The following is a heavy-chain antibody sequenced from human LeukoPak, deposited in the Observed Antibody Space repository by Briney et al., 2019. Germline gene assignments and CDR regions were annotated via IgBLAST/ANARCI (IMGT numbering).Heavy chain of an antibody. CDR2: IRSKAYGGTT. CDR1: GFTFGDYA. Sequence: GGSLRLSCTASGFTFGDYAISWFRQAPGKGLEWGGFIRSKAYGGTTEYAASVKGRFTISRDDSKSIAYLQMNSLKTEDTAVYYCTRDSRIVVPAAIRYWGQGTLVTVSS. V-gene: IGHV3-49*03. J-gene: IGHJ4*02. D-gene: IGHD2-2*01. CDR3: TRDSRIVVPAAIRY.